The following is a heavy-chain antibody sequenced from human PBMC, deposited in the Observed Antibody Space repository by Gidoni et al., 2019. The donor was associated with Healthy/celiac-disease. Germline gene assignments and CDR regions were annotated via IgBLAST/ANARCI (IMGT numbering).Heavy chain of an antibody. CDR3: AKDLSRSVPSGALDI. J-gene: IGHJ3*02. CDR2: ISGSGGST. CDR1: GFTFSSYA. V-gene: IGHV3-23*01. Sequence: EVQLLESGGGLVQPGGSLGLSLSVSGFTFSSYAMSWVRQAPGKGLEWVSAISGSGGSTYYADSVKGRFTISRDNSKNTLYLQMNSLRAEDTAVYYCAKDLSRSVPSGALDIWGQGTMVTVSS. D-gene: IGHD6-19*01.